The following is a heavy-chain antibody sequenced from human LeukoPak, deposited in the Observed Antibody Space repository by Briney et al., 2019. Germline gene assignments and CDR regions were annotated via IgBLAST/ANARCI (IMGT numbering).Heavy chain of an antibody. CDR3: ARTGSGRDYYGMDV. Sequence: GSLRLSCAASGFTFSNSWMSWVRQAPGKGLEWIGYIYYSGSTDYNPSLESRVTISIDTSKNHFSLNLTAVTAADTAIYYCARTGSGRDYYGMDVWGQGTSVTVSS. CDR1: GFTFSNSW. J-gene: IGHJ6*02. V-gene: IGHV4-59*01. CDR2: IYYSGST. D-gene: IGHD5-12*01.